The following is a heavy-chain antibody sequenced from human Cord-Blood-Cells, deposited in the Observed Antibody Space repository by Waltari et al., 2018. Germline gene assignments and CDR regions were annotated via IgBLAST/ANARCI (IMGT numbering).Heavy chain of an antibody. CDR3: ARTISRYFDY. D-gene: IGHD3-9*01. CDR1: GFTVSSNY. CDR2: IYSVGST. Sequence: EVQLVESGGGLVQPGGSLRLSCAASGFTVSSNYMSWVRQAPGKGLEWVSVIYSVGSTYDADSVKGRFTIARHNSKNTLYLQMNSLRAEDTTVYYCARTISRYFDYWGQGTLVTVSS. J-gene: IGHJ4*02. V-gene: IGHV3-53*04.